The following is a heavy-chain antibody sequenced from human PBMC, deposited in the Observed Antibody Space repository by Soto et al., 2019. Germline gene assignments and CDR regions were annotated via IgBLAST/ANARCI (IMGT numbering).Heavy chain of an antibody. J-gene: IGHJ5*02. D-gene: IGHD2-15*01. CDR1: GFIFSNFG. Sequence: QVQLVESGGGVVQPGGSLRLSCVASGFIFSNFGMHWVRQAPGKGLEWVAVISSDEKIKQYADSVRGRFAISRDNSKNTLYLQMTSLRAEDTAIYYCARGEGYCSDAICFRWFDPWGQGSLLTVSS. CDR2: ISSDEKIK. CDR3: ARGEGYCSDAICFRWFDP. V-gene: IGHV3-33*01.